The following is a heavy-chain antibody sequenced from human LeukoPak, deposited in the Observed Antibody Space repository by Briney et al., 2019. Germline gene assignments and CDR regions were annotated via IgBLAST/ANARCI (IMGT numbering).Heavy chain of an antibody. J-gene: IGHJ4*02. CDR2: IYYSGST. Sequence: NPPETLSLTCTVSGGSISSSSYYWGWIRQPPGKGLEWIGSIYYSGSTYYNPSLKSRVTISVDTSKNQFSLKLSSVTAADTAVYYCARGRTVVVPAAIVGILVRNQNFDYWGQGTLVTVSS. D-gene: IGHD2-2*01. CDR1: GGSISSSSYY. V-gene: IGHV4-39*07. CDR3: ARGRTVVVPAAIVGILVRNQNFDY.